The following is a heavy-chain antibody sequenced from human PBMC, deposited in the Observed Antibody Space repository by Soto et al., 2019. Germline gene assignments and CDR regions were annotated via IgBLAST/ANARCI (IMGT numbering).Heavy chain of an antibody. Sequence: ASVKVSCKASGYTFTGYYMHWVRQAPGQGLEWMGWINPNSGGTNYAQKFQGWVTMTRDTSISTAYMELSRLRSDDTAVYYCARAWVGDYGDYGSSDYFDYWGQGTLVTVSS. V-gene: IGHV1-2*04. CDR1: GYTFTGYY. D-gene: IGHD4-17*01. CDR2: INPNSGGT. J-gene: IGHJ4*02. CDR3: ARAWVGDYGDYGSSDYFDY.